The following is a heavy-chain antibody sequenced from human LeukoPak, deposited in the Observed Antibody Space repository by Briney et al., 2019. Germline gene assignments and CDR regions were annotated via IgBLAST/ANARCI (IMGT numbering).Heavy chain of an antibody. Sequence: GGSLRLSCAASGFTVSSNFMSWVRQAPGKELEWVSVIYSGGDTYYTDSVKGRFTISRDNSKNTLYLQMNSLRAEDTAVYYCARGDNSAYNWFDPSGQGTPVTVSS. V-gene: IGHV3-53*01. J-gene: IGHJ5*02. CDR1: GFTVSSNF. D-gene: IGHD4-23*01. CDR2: IYSGGDT. CDR3: ARGDNSAYNWFDP.